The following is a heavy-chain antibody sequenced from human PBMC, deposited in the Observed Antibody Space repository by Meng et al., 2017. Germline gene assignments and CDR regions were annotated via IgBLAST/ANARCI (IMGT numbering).Heavy chain of an antibody. D-gene: IGHD3-10*01. CDR1: GFTFSSYG. CDR2: IWYDGSNK. V-gene: IGHV3-33*01. CDR3: ARDGGLVRGVIIGSPRNYFDY. J-gene: IGHJ4*02. Sequence: GESLKISCAASGFTFSSYGMHWVRQAPGKGLEWVAVIWYDGSNKYYADSVKGRFTISRDNSKNTLYLQMNSLRADDTAVYYCARDGGLVRGVIIGSPRNYFDYWGQGTLVTVSS.